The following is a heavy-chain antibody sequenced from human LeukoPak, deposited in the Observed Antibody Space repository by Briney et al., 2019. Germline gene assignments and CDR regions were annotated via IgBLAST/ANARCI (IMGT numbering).Heavy chain of an antibody. J-gene: IGHJ3*02. Sequence: ASVKVSCKASGYTFTSYDINWVRQATGQGLEWMGWMNPNSGNTGYAQKFQGRVTMTRNTSISTAYMELSSLRSEDTAVYYCARDRRTMIVVKGGAFDIWGQGTMVTVSS. CDR3: ARDRRTMIVVKGGAFDI. CDR2: MNPNSGNT. V-gene: IGHV1-8*01. CDR1: GYTFTSYD. D-gene: IGHD3-22*01.